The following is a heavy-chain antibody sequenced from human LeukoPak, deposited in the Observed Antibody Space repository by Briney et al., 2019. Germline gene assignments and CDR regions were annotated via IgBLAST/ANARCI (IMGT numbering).Heavy chain of an antibody. J-gene: IGHJ6*03. D-gene: IGHD6-19*01. CDR1: GGSFSGYY. CDR2: INHSGST. Sequence: SETLSLTCAVYGGSFSGYYWSWIRQPPGKGLEWIGEINHSGSTNYNPSLKSRVTISVDTPKNQFSLKLSSVTAADTAVYYCARGGPVDYYYMDVWGKGTTVTVSS. CDR3: ARGGPVDYYYMDV. V-gene: IGHV4-34*01.